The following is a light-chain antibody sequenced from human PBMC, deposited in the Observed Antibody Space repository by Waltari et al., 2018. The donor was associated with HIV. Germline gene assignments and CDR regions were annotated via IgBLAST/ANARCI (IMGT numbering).Light chain of an antibody. J-gene: IGLJ2*01. CDR3: SSYTSSSTPV. CDR1: RSVAGGYNY. CDR2: EVS. Sequence: QSALTQPAPVSGSPGQSITISCNATRSVAGGYNYFSWFQQHPGKAPKLMIYEVSNRPSGVSNRFSGSKSGNTASLTISGLQAEDEADYYCSSYTSSSTPVFGGGTKLTVL. V-gene: IGLV2-14*01.